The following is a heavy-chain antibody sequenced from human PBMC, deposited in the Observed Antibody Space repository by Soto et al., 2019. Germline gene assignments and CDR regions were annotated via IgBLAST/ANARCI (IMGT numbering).Heavy chain of an antibody. V-gene: IGHV4-34*01. Sequence: SETLSLTCAVYGGSFSGYYWSWIRQPPGKGLEWIGEINHSGSTNYNPSLKSRVTISVDTSKNTLSLQMNSLRVEDSAVYYCVPRKGDPFTWGPGTLVTVSS. CDR3: VPRKGDPFT. J-gene: IGHJ4*02. D-gene: IGHD3-16*01. CDR2: INHSGST. CDR1: GGSFSGYY.